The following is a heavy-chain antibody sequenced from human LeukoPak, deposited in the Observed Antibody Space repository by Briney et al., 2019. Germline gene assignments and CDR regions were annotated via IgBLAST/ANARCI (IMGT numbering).Heavy chain of an antibody. Sequence: ASVKVSCKASGYTFTSCGISWVRQAPGQGLEWMGWISAYNGNTNYAQKLQGRVTMTTDTSTSTAYMELRSLRSDDTAVYYCARVRITMVRGVIGWFDPWGQGTLVTVSS. J-gene: IGHJ5*02. CDR3: ARVRITMVRGVIGWFDP. CDR1: GYTFTSCG. D-gene: IGHD3-10*01. V-gene: IGHV1-18*04. CDR2: ISAYNGNT.